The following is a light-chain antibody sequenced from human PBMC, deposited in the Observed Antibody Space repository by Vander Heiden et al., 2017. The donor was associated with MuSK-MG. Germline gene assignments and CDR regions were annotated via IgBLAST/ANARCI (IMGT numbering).Light chain of an antibody. CDR3: QQEKSNYPSFT. CDR2: DAF. CDR1: QSISSW. V-gene: IGKV1-5*01. J-gene: IGKJ4*01. Sequence: IHMTPSPSTLSASVGNRVTITCRASQSISSWLAWYKQNPVKAPMLLIDDAFSLESGFKSRFSGSGGGTEVTLTISSRQPEDFESYFCQQEKSNYPSFTFGGGTKVEIK.